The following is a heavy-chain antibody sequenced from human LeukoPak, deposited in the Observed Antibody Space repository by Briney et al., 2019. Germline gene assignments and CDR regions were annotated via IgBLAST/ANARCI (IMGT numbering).Heavy chain of an antibody. CDR1: GGSISSSSYS. Sequence: PSETLSLTCTVSGGSISSSSYSWGWIRQPPGKGLEWIGAIYYSGSTYYNPSLKSRVTISVDTSKNQFSLKLSSVTAADTAVYYCARVTGYTIEDYFDYWGQGTLVTVSS. CDR3: ARVTGYTIEDYFDY. CDR2: IYYSGST. V-gene: IGHV4-39*01. J-gene: IGHJ4*02. D-gene: IGHD3-9*01.